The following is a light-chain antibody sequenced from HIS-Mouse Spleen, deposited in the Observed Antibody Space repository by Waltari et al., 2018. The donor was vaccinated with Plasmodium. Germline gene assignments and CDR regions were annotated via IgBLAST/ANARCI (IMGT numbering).Light chain of an antibody. Sequence: DIQMTQSPSTLSASVGDRVTITCRASQSISSRVAWYQQKPGKAPKILIYKASSLESGVPSRFSGSGSGTEFTLTISSLQPDDFATYYCQQYNSYSWTFGQGTKVEIK. CDR3: QQYNSYSWT. V-gene: IGKV1-5*03. CDR2: KAS. J-gene: IGKJ1*01. CDR1: QSISSR.